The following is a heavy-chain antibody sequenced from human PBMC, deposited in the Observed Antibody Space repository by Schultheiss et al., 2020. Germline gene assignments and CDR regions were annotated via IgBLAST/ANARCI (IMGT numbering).Heavy chain of an antibody. D-gene: IGHD6-13*01. J-gene: IGHJ4*02. CDR3: ARGAGGQLGY. CDR1: GGSFSGYY. V-gene: IGHV4-34*01. CDR2: INHSGST. Sequence: SETLSLTCAVYGGSFSGYYWSWIRQPPGKGLEWIGEINHSGSTNYNPSLKSRVTISVDTSKNQFSLKLSSVTAADTAVYYCARGAGGQLGYWGQGTLVTVSS.